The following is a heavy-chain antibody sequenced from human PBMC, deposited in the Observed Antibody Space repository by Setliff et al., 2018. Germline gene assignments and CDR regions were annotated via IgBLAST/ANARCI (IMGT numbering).Heavy chain of an antibody. V-gene: IGHV4-39*01. CDR1: GGSISSGNYY. J-gene: IGHJ6*03. D-gene: IGHD3-10*01. CDR2: IYYSGST. CDR3: ARYKSNGSGSYPSLYMDV. Sequence: PSETLSLTCRVSGGSISSGNYYWGLIRQPPGKGLEWVATIYYSGSTYSNPSLKSRLIISVDAPDNQFSVKLSSVTAADTAVYYCARYKSNGSGSYPSLYMDVWGKGIMVTVSS.